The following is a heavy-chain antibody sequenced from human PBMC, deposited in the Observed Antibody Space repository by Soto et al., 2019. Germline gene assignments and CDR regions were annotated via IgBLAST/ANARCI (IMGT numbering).Heavy chain of an antibody. J-gene: IGHJ4*02. V-gene: IGHV3-74*01. Sequence: GGSLRLSCAVSGFTFSSFWMHWVRQAPGEGLVWVSRINTDGSSTSYADSVKGRFTISRDNAKNTLYLQMNSLRVEFTAMYYCAKRGVDTFGLSYWGQGTLVTVSS. CDR2: INTDGSST. CDR3: AKRGVDTFGLSY. CDR1: GFTFSSFW. D-gene: IGHD3-10*01.